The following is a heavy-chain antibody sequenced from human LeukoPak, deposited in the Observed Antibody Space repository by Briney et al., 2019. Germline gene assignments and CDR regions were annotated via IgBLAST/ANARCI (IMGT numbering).Heavy chain of an antibody. J-gene: IGHJ4*01. D-gene: IGHD3-22*01. CDR3: ARDSRAIKYYYDTSGYHKDC. CDR1: GFTFTDYY. CDR2: INPNSGGT. V-gene: IGHV1-2*02. Sequence: ASVKVSCKASGFTFTDYYMHWVRQAPGQGLEWMGWINPNSGGTNYAQKFQGRVTMTRDTSISTAYMELSRLTSDDTAVYSCARDSRAIKYYYDTSGYHKDCWGQGTLLTVSS.